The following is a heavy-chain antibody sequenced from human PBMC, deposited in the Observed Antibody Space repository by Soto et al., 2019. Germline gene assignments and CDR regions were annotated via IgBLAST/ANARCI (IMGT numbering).Heavy chain of an antibody. Sequence: QVQLQESGPGLVKPSETLSLTCTVSGGSISSYYWSWIRQPPGKGLEWIGYTYYSGSTNYNPSLKSRVTISVDTSKNQFSLKLSSVTAADTAVYYCARASGSRKGNWFDPWGQGTLVTVSS. D-gene: IGHD1-26*01. CDR2: TYYSGST. V-gene: IGHV4-59*01. J-gene: IGHJ5*02. CDR1: GGSISSYY. CDR3: ARASGSRKGNWFDP.